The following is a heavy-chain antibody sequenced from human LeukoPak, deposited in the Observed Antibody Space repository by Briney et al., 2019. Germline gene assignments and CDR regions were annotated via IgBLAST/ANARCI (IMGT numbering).Heavy chain of an antibody. D-gene: IGHD6-13*01. V-gene: IGHV3-11*06. CDR3: VKGDWGSSSPIDY. J-gene: IGHJ4*02. CDR2: ISGYSYT. Sequence: GGSLRLSCAASGFTFSDYYMSWIRQAPGKGLEWVSYISGYSYTDYADSVKGRFTISRDNSKNTLYLQMSSLRAEDTAVYYCVKGDWGSSSPIDYWGQGTLVTVSS. CDR1: GFTFSDYY.